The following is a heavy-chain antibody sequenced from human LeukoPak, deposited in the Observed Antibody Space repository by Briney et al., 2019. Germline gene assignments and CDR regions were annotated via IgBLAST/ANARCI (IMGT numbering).Heavy chain of an antibody. D-gene: IGHD6-19*01. V-gene: IGHV3-20*04. CDR1: GFTFDDYG. CDR2: THWNGGRT. Sequence: PGGSLRLSCAASGFTFDDYGMSWVRQAPGKGLEWVSGTHWNGGRTVYADSVKGRFTISRDNAKNSLYLQMNSLRAEDTALYYCARRRKQAVAGLSPQPIYYYYMDVWGKGTTVTVSS. J-gene: IGHJ6*03. CDR3: ARRRKQAVAGLSPQPIYYYYMDV.